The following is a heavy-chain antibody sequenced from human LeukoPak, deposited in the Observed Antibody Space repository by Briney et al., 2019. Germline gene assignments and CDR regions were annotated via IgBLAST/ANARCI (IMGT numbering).Heavy chain of an antibody. Sequence: GGSLRLSCAASGFSFSSYYMTWIRQAPGKGLEWVSYISNDGTTIYYADSVKGRFTISRDNSKNTLYLQMNSLRAEDTAVYYCMVVVVAATCDYWGQGTLVTVSS. V-gene: IGHV3-11*04. J-gene: IGHJ4*02. CDR2: ISNDGTTI. CDR1: GFSFSSYY. CDR3: MVVVVAATCDY. D-gene: IGHD2-15*01.